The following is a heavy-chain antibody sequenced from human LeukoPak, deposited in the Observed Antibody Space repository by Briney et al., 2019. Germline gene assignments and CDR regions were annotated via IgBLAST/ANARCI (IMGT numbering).Heavy chain of an antibody. D-gene: IGHD7-27*01. Sequence: GGSLRLSCAASGFTFSSYTMGWVRQAPGKGLEWVSTITTSDGNTYYADSVKGRFTVSRDNPKNTLFLQMNSLRAEDTAVYYCAKDGGLWVSAHWGDSWGRGTLVTVSS. CDR2: ITTSDGNT. J-gene: IGHJ4*02. CDR3: AKDGGLWVSAHWGDS. CDR1: GFTFSSYT. V-gene: IGHV3-23*01.